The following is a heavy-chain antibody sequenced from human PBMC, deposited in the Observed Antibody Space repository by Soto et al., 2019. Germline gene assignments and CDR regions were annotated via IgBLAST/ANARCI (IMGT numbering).Heavy chain of an antibody. CDR3: ARGRVEDSSGWATYFDY. D-gene: IGHD6-19*01. V-gene: IGHV3-64*01. J-gene: IGHJ4*02. Sequence: EVQLVESGGGLVQPGGSLRLSCAASGFTFSGYSMFWFRQAPGKGLEYVSAINTNGVNTFYAKSVKGRFTNSRDNSKNTMYLQMGSLRAEDMAVYYCARGRVEDSSGWATYFDYWGQGTLVTVSS. CDR2: INTNGVNT. CDR1: GFTFSGYS.